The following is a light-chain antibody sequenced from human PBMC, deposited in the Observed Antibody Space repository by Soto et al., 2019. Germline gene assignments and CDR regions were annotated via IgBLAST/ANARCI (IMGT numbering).Light chain of an antibody. J-gene: IGKJ1*01. CDR1: QGIGSW. CDR3: QQANSLPWT. CDR2: AAS. Sequence: DIQMTQSPSSVSASVGDRVTITCRASQGIGSWLACYQQKPGKAPNLLIYAASSLQSGVPSRFRGSGSGTDLTLTIGRLQPEDFATCYCQQANSLPWTFGQGTKVEIK. V-gene: IGKV1-12*01.